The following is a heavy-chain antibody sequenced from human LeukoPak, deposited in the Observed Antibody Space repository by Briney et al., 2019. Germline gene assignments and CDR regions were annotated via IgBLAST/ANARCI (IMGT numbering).Heavy chain of an antibody. Sequence: GGSLRLSCAASGFTFTTYAMSWVRQAPGKGLEWVSTISGSGGSTYYAASVKGRFTISRDNSKNTLYLQMNTLRAEDTAVYYCARDPYSSTWSYGMDVWGQGTTVTVSS. CDR2: ISGSGGST. V-gene: IGHV3-23*01. CDR3: ARDPYSSTWSYGMDV. CDR1: GFTFTTYA. D-gene: IGHD6-6*01. J-gene: IGHJ6*02.